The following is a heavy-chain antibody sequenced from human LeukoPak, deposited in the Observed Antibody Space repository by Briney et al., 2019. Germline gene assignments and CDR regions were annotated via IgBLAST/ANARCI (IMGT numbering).Heavy chain of an antibody. J-gene: IGHJ4*02. Sequence: PSETLSLTCTVSGYSISSGYYWSWIRQPPGKGLEYIGYIYYIGSTSYNPSLKSRVTISMDTSKNQFSLKLSSVTAADTAVYYCARESSWRYFDYWGQGTLVAVSS. CDR3: ARESSWRYFDY. CDR2: IYYIGST. D-gene: IGHD5-24*01. V-gene: IGHV4-61*01. CDR1: GYSISSGYY.